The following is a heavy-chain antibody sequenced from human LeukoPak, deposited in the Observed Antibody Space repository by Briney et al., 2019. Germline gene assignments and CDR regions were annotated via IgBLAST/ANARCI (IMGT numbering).Heavy chain of an antibody. V-gene: IGHV1-46*01. CDR1: GYTFTSYG. CDR2: INPSGTT. J-gene: IGHJ4*02. D-gene: IGHD5-24*01. CDR3: ARGGYNPHFDY. Sequence: ASVKVSCKASGYTFTSYGISWVRQAPGQGLEWMGIINPSGTTGYAQKFQGRVTMTGDTSTSTVYMELSSLRSEDTAMYYCARGGYNPHFDYWGQGTLVTVSS.